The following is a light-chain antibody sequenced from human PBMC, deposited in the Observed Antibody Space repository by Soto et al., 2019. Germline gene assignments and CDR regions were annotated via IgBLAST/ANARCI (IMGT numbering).Light chain of an antibody. Sequence: DIQMTQSPSTLSASVGDRVTITCRASQSISSWLAWYQQKPGKAPKLLIYDASSLESGVPSRLSGSGSGTEFTLTIRSLQPDDFASYYCQQYNSYSVYTFGQGTKLEIK. V-gene: IGKV1-5*01. J-gene: IGKJ2*01. CDR2: DAS. CDR1: QSISSW. CDR3: QQYNSYSVYT.